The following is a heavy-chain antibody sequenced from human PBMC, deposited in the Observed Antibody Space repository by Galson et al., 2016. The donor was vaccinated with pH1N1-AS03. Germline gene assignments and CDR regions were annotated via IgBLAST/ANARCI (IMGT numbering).Heavy chain of an antibody. CDR2: VDHSGII. CDR1: GGTFSGFF. D-gene: IGHD3-16*01. CDR3: ARLLGKAFPRLGRNFGMDV. J-gene: IGHJ6*02. V-gene: IGHV4-34*01. Sequence: LSLTCDVLGGTFSGFFWNWVRQSSGRGLEWIGEVDHSGIITYNPSLRSRLNISLDTSSRQFSLKLTSVTAADTAVYFCARLLGKAFPRLGRNFGMDVWGQGTTVTVSS.